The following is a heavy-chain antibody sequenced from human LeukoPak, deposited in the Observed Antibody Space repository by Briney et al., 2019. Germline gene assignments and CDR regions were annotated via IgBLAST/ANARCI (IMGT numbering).Heavy chain of an antibody. V-gene: IGHV3-30*04. J-gene: IGHJ4*02. Sequence: GGSLRLCCAASGFTLSSYAMHWVRQAPGKGLEWLAVISYDGSDKHYVDSVKGRFTISRDNSKNTLYVQMNSLRPEDTAVYYCARDDGIWGQGTLVTVTS. CDR3: ARDDGI. CDR1: GFTLSSYA. D-gene: IGHD1-1*01. CDR2: ISYDGSDK.